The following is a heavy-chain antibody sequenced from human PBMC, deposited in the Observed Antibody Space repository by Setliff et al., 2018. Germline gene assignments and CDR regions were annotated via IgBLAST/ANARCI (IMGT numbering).Heavy chain of an antibody. J-gene: IGHJ6*03. CDR1: GYTFTSYA. D-gene: IGHD6-6*01. V-gene: IGHV7-4-1*02. CDR2: INTNTGNP. CDR3: ASSAKAARPGYYYYYMDV. Sequence: SVKVSCKASGYTFTSYAVNWVRQAPGQGLEWMGWINTNTGNPRYAQGFTGRFVFSLDTSVSTAYLQISSLKAEDTAVYYCASSAKAARPGYYYYYMDVWGKGTTVTVSS.